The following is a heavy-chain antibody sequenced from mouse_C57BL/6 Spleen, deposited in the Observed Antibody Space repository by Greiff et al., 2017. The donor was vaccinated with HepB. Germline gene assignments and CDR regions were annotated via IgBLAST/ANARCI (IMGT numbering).Heavy chain of an antibody. CDR1: GFTFSSYA. V-gene: IGHV5-9-1*02. J-gene: IGHJ2*01. CDR2: ISSGSDYI. Sequence: EVKLVESGEGLVKPGGSLKLSCAASGFTFSSYAMSWVRQTPEKRLEWVAYISSGSDYIYYADTVKGRFTISRDNARNTLYLQMSSLKSEDTAMYYCTRDLTGGYYFDYWGQGTTLTVSS. CDR3: TRDLTGGYYFDY. D-gene: IGHD4-1*01.